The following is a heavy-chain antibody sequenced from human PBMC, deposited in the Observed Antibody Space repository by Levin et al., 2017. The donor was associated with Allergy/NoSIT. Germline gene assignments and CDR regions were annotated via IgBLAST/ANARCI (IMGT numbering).Heavy chain of an antibody. CDR3: ARGGFDF. J-gene: IGHJ5*01. CDR2: MLHDGSNI. V-gene: IGHV3-30*03. CDR1: GFIFSTYA. Sequence: GESLKISCAASGFIFSTYAMHWVRQAPGKGLQWVALMLHDGSNIQYTDSVKGRFTISRDNSKNILSLEMGSLRPEDTAVYFCARGGFDFWGQGTLVTVSS.